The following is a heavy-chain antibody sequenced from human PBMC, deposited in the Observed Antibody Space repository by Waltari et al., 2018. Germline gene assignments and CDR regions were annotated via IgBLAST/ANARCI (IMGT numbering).Heavy chain of an antibody. CDR1: GYTFTSYA. Sequence: QVQLVQSGAEVKKPGASVKVSCKASGYTFTSYAMHWVRQAPGQRLGWMGWINAGNGNTKYAQKFQGRFTIPRYTSASTAYMELSSLRSEDTAVYYCARREIAAAGRGLDYWGQGTLVTVSS. CDR3: ARREIAAAGRGLDY. J-gene: IGHJ4*02. CDR2: INAGNGNT. D-gene: IGHD6-13*01. V-gene: IGHV1-3*01.